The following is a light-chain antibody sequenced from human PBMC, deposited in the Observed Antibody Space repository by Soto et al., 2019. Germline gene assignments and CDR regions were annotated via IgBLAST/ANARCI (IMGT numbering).Light chain of an antibody. CDR1: SSDVGGYDY. V-gene: IGLV2-14*01. Sequence: QSALTQPASVSGSPGQSITISCTGTSSDVGGYDYVSWYQQHPGKAPKLMVYDVSNRPSGVSNRFSGSKSGNTASLTISGLQAEDEAEYYCSSYTSSSILYVFGTGTKLTVL. CDR3: SSYTSSSILYV. CDR2: DVS. J-gene: IGLJ1*01.